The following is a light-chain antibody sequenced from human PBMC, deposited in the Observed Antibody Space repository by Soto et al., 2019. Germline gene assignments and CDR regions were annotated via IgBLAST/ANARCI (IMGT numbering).Light chain of an antibody. Sequence: QSALTQPASVTGSPGQSITISCSGTSSDVGGYNYVSWYQQHPGEAPKLMIYEVTNRPSGVSNRFSGSKSGNTASLTISGLQAEDEADYYCSSYTSSTTEVFGGGTKLTVL. CDR1: SSDVGGYNY. V-gene: IGLV2-14*01. CDR2: EVT. J-gene: IGLJ2*01. CDR3: SSYTSSTTEV.